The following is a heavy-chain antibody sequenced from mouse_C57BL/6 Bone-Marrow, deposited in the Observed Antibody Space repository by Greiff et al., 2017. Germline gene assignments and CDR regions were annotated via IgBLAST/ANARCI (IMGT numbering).Heavy chain of an antibody. CDR2: IYPGGGYT. D-gene: IGHD1-1*01. CDR1: GYTFTNYW. CDR3: AREGYYGYYAMDY. Sequence: QVQLQQSGAELVRPGTSVKMSCKASGYTFTNYWIGWAKQRPGHGLEWIGDIYPGGGYTNYNEKFKGKATLTADKSSSTAYMQFSSLTSEDSAIYYGAREGYYGYYAMDYWGQGTSVTVSS. V-gene: IGHV1-63*01. J-gene: IGHJ4*01.